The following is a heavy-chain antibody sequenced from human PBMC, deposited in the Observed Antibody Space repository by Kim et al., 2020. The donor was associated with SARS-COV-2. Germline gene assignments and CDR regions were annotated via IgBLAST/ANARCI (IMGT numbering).Heavy chain of an antibody. CDR3: ARDENRVLGVAHRVSDY. J-gene: IGHJ4*02. CDR2: INPNSGGT. CDR1: GYTFTGYY. D-gene: IGHD3-3*01. V-gene: IGHV1-2*02. Sequence: ASVKVSCKASGYTFTGYYMHWVRQAPGQGLEWMGWINPNSGGTNYAQKFQGRVTMTRDTSISTAYMELSRLRSDDTAVYYCARDENRVLGVAHRVSDYWGQGTLVTVSS.